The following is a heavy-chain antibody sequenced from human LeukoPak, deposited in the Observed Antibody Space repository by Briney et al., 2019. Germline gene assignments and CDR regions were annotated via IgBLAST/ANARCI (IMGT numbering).Heavy chain of an antibody. CDR2: ISASGSTV. Sequence: KPGGSLRLSCAASGFIFSDYYMSWVRQAPGKGQEWVSYISASGSTVNYADSVKGRFTISRDNAKRSLYLQMNNLLAEDTAVYYCARDGCSSTSCFDYWGQGTLVIVSS. V-gene: IGHV3-11*04. CDR1: GFIFSDYY. J-gene: IGHJ4*02. D-gene: IGHD2-2*01. CDR3: ARDGCSSTSCFDY.